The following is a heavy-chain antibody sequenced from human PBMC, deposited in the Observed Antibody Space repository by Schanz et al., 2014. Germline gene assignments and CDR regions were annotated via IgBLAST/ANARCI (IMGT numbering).Heavy chain of an antibody. Sequence: QVQLVESGGGVVQPGGSLRLSCAASGFSFMSYGMHWVRQAPGKGLEWVAFIRYDGDNKYYVDSVKGRFTISRDNSRDTLSLQMNDLSAEDTALYYCAKGRFGELLDYWGQGTLVTVSS. CDR1: GFSFMSYG. D-gene: IGHD3-10*01. CDR3: AKGRFGELLDY. J-gene: IGHJ4*02. CDR2: IRYDGDNK. V-gene: IGHV3-30*02.